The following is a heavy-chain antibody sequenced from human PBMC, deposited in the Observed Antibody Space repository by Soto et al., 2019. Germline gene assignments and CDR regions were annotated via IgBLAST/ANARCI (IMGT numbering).Heavy chain of an antibody. D-gene: IGHD6-13*01. V-gene: IGHV3-13*01. CDR2: IGTADDT. J-gene: IGHJ3*02. CDR3: ARSLGIATAGAAFDI. Sequence: PGGSLRLSCAASGFTFSGYDMHWVRQATGKGLEWVSAIGTADDTYFPGSVKGRFTISRENAKNSLYLQMNSLRAGDTAVYYCARSLGIATAGAAFDIWGRGTMVTVSS. CDR1: GFTFSGYD.